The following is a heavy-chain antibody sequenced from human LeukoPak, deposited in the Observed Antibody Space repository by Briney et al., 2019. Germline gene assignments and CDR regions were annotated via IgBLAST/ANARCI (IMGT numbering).Heavy chain of an antibody. V-gene: IGHV3-48*04. CDR3: AREYVWGSSRYLDY. CDR2: ISSGSTTI. D-gene: IGHD3-16*02. J-gene: IGHJ4*02. CDR1: GFTFSSYS. Sequence: GGSLRLPCAASGFTFSSYSINWVRQAPGKGLEWVSLISSGSTTIFYADSVKGRFTISRDNAKNSLHLQLNSLRAEDTAVYYCAREYVWGSSRYLDYWGQGTLVTVSS.